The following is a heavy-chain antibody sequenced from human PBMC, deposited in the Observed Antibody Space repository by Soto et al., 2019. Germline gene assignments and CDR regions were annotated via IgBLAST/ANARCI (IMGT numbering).Heavy chain of an antibody. J-gene: IGHJ6*02. CDR3: ARDRSASYSSNCMDV. Sequence: VKVSCKASGYTFTSYGIHWVRQAPGQRLEWMGWINAANGNTKYSQKFQGRVTITSDSSASTAYMELSSLRSEDTAVYSCARDRSASYSSNCMDVWGQGTTVTVSS. D-gene: IGHD6-13*01. CDR1: GYTFTSYG. CDR2: INAANGNT. V-gene: IGHV1-3*01.